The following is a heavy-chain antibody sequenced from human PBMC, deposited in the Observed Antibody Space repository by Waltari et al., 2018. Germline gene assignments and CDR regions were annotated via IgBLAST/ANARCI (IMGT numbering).Heavy chain of an antibody. V-gene: IGHV3-7*01. CDR1: GFTFSDHW. CDR2: INQDGSEK. J-gene: IGHJ6*02. Sequence: EVQLLESGGGLVQAGGSLRLSCTVSGFTFSDHWMDWVRQTPGKGLEWVANINQDGSEKYYLDSVRGRFTISRDNAKNSVYLQINSLRDEDTAVYYCSRSLDIWGQGTTVTVSS. CDR3: SRSLDI.